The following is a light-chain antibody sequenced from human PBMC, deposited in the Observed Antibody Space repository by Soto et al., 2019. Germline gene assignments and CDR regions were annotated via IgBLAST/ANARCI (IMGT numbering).Light chain of an antibody. CDR2: DAS. CDR3: QQRNDWPPAWT. CDR1: QSVRNY. J-gene: IGKJ1*01. Sequence: EIVLTQSPATLSLSPGERATLSCRASQSVRNYLAWYQQKPGQAPRLLVYDASNRATGLPARFSGSGSGTDFTLTISSLEPEDFAVYYCQQRNDWPPAWTFGQGTKVEIK. V-gene: IGKV3-11*01.